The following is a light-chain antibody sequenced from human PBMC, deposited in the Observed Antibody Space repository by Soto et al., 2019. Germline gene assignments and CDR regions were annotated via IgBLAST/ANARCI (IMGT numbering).Light chain of an antibody. CDR2: GAS. V-gene: IGKV3-15*01. CDR3: QQYNNWQRT. CDR1: QSVSSD. Sequence: EIVMTQSPATLSVSPGERATLSCRASQSVSSDLAWYHQKPGQAPRLLIYGASTRANGIPARFSGSGSGTELTLTINSLQSEDFAVYYCQQYNNWQRTVGQRTKVDIK. J-gene: IGKJ1*01.